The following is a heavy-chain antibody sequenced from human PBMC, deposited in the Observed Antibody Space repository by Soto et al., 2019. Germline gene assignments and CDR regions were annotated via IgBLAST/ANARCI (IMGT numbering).Heavy chain of an antibody. D-gene: IGHD5-12*01. CDR3: ARALGYSGYAGMDV. V-gene: IGHV1-18*01. CDR1: GYTFTIYG. Sequence: QVQLVQSGGEVKKPGASVKVSCKASGYTFTIYGINWVRQAPGQGLEWMGWISPDNGNTNYAQKLQGRVTMTTDTSTSTAYMELRRLRSDDTAVYYCARALGYSGYAGMDVWGHGTTVTVSS. CDR2: ISPDNGNT. J-gene: IGHJ6*02.